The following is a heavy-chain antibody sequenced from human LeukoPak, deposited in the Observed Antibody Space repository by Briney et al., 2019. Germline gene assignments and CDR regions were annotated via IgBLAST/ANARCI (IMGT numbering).Heavy chain of an antibody. CDR1: GFTFGDYA. CDR2: IRSKAYGGTT. J-gene: IGHJ4*02. CDR3: TPRALGY. Sequence: GGSLRLSCTASGFTFGDYAMSWVRQAPGKGLEWVGFIRSKAYGGTTEYAASVKGRFTISRDDSKSIAYLQMNSLKTGDTAVYYCTPRALGYWGQGTLVTVSS. D-gene: IGHD3-16*01. V-gene: IGHV3-49*04.